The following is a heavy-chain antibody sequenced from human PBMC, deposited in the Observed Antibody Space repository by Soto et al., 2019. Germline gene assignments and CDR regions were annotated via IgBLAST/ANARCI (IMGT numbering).Heavy chain of an antibody. V-gene: IGHV3-23*01. Sequence: PGGSLRLSCAASGFTFSSYAMSWVRQAPGKGLEWVSAISGSGGSTYYADSVKGRFTISRDNSKNTLYLQMNSLRAEDTAVYYCAKGGCSGGSCYPNPDYYYGMDVWGQGTTVTVSS. CDR2: ISGSGGST. CDR3: AKGGCSGGSCYPNPDYYYGMDV. J-gene: IGHJ6*02. D-gene: IGHD2-15*01. CDR1: GFTFSSYA.